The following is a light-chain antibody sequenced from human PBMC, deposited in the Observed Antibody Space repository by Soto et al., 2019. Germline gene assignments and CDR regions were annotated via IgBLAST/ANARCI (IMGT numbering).Light chain of an antibody. J-gene: IGLJ1*01. CDR2: EVT. Sequence: QSALTQPASLSGSPGESITISCTGTSSDVGGYDYVSWYQQHPGTAPRLIIFEVTNRPSGVSNRFSGSKSGNTASLTISGLQAEDEADYYRTSYTSSSTQVFGTGTKVTVL. CDR3: TSYTSSSTQV. V-gene: IGLV2-14*01. CDR1: SSDVGGYDY.